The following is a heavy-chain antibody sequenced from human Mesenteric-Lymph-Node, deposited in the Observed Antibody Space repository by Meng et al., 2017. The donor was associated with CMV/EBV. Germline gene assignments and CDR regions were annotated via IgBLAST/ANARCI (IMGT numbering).Heavy chain of an antibody. Sequence: SETLSLTCTVSGGSISSGFYYWSWLRQPPGKGLEWIGHIYHSGSTYHNPSLKSRLSISVDTSKNQFSLKLTSVTAADTAIYYCTKTAATGRGWVGMDVWGQGTTVTVSS. CDR2: IYHSGST. J-gene: IGHJ6*02. CDR1: GGSISSGFYY. CDR3: TKTAATGRGWVGMDV. D-gene: IGHD2-15*01. V-gene: IGHV4-30-4*02.